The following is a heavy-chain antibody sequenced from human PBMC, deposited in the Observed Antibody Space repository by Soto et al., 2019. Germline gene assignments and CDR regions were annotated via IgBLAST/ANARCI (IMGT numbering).Heavy chain of an antibody. CDR2: IYYSGST. Sequence: SETLSLTCTVSGGSISSYYWSWIRQPPGKGLEWIGYIYYSGSTNYNPSLKSRVTISVDTSKNQFSLKLSSVTAADTAVYYCARDTITMVDYWGQGTLVTVSS. V-gene: IGHV4-59*01. J-gene: IGHJ4*02. D-gene: IGHD3-10*01. CDR3: ARDTITMVDY. CDR1: GGSISSYY.